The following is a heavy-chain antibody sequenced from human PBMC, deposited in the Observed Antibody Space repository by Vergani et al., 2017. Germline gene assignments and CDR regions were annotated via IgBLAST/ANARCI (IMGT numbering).Heavy chain of an antibody. CDR1: GGSITSSSYY. CDR3: AREERSNTSPFVGD. J-gene: IGHJ4*02. Sequence: LHLQESGPGLVKPSETLSLTCTVSGGSITSSSYYWGWIRQPPGKGLEWVSAISGHGDRTYYADSVKGRFTISRDNSKNTVYLQMNSLKAEDRATYYCAREERSNTSPFVGDWGQGTLVTV. CDR2: ISGHGDRT. V-gene: IGHV3-23*01. D-gene: IGHD2/OR15-2a*01.